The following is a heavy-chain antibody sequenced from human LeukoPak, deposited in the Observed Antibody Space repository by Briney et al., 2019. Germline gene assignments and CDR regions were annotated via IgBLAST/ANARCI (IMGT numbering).Heavy chain of an antibody. V-gene: IGHV4-31*03. CDR1: GGSISSGGYY. CDR2: IYYSGST. J-gene: IGHJ6*03. Sequence: SETLSLTCTVSGGSISSGGYYWSWIRQHPGKGLEWIGYIYYSGSTYYNPCLKSRVTISVDTSKNQFSLKLSSVTAADTAVYYCGRDALVGYFSYYYMDVWGKGTTVTVSS. CDR3: GRDALVGYFSYYYMDV. D-gene: IGHD2-15*01.